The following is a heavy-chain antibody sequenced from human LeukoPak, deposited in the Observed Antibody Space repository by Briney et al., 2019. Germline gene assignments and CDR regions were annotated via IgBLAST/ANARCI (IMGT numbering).Heavy chain of an antibody. D-gene: IGHD3-10*01. V-gene: IGHV4-34*01. Sequence: SETLSLTCAVYGGSFSGYYWSWIRQPPGKGLEWIGEINHSGSTNYNPSLKSRVTISVDTSKNQFSLKLSSVTAADTAVYYCARATPPVYGSGSYYRRPRFYFDYWGQGTLVTVSS. CDR1: GGSFSGYY. J-gene: IGHJ4*02. CDR3: ARATPPVYGSGSYYRRPRFYFDY. CDR2: INHSGST.